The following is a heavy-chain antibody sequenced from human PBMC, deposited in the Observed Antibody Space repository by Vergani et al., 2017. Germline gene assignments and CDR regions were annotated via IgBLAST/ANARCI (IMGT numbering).Heavy chain of an antibody. CDR3: ARDRGXMVRDTYYYYGMDV. V-gene: IGHV1-2*02. CDR2: INPNSGGT. CDR1: GYTFTGYY. J-gene: IGHJ6*02. D-gene: IGHD3-10*01. Sequence: QVQLVQSGAEVKKPGASVKVSCKASGYTFTGYYMHWVRQAPGQGLEWMGWINPNSGGTNYAQKFQGRVTMTRDTSISTAYMELSRLRSDDTAVYYCARDRGXMVRDTYYYYGMDVWGQGTTVTVSS.